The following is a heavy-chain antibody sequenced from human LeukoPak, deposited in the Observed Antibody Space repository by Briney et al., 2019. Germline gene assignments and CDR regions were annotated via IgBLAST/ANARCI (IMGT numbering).Heavy chain of an antibody. CDR3: AKVLGATRESDY. V-gene: IGHV3-30*18. CDR1: GFTFSSYG. J-gene: IGHJ4*02. D-gene: IGHD1-26*01. Sequence: QPGGSLRLSCAASGFTFSSYGMHWVRQAPGKGLEWVAVISYDGSNKYYADSVKGRFTISRDNSKNTLYLQMNSLRAEDTAVYYCAKVLGATRESDYWGQGTLVTVSS. CDR2: ISYDGSNK.